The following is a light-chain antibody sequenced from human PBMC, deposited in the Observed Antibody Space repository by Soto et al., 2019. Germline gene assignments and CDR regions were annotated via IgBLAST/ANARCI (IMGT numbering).Light chain of an antibody. Sequence: DVQMTQSPSSLSASVGDRVTITCRASQTIDISLHWSQQKPGRPPTLLIYTTSRLQRGVPTRFSGSGSGTDFTLTISNLQPEDFATYSCHQIYSTPPAFGQGTKVGIK. CDR1: QTIDIS. CDR3: HQIYSTPPA. J-gene: IGKJ2*01. CDR2: TTS. V-gene: IGKV1-39*01.